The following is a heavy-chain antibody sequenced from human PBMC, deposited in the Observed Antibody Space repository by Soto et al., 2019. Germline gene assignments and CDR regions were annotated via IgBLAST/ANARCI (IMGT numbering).Heavy chain of an antibody. CDR3: AREYYYDSSGYASDAFDI. D-gene: IGHD3-22*01. CDR2: IIPIFGTA. Sequence: SVKVSCKASGGTFSSYSISWVRQAPGQGLEWMGGIIPIFGTANYAQKFQGRVTITADKSTSTAYMELSSLRSEDTAVYYCAREYYYDSSGYASDAFDIWGQGTMVTVS. V-gene: IGHV1-69*06. J-gene: IGHJ3*02. CDR1: GGTFSSYS.